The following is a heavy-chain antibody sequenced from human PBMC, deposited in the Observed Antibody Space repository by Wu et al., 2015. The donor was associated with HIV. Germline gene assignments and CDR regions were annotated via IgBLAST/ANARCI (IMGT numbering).Heavy chain of an antibody. CDR2: INPNTGGA. J-gene: IGHJ4*02. CDR3: AAGIQSGGANY. V-gene: IGHV1-2*02. CDR1: GYSFPAYY. D-gene: IGHD2-21*01. Sequence: QVQLVQSGAEVKRPGASVRVSCKTSGYSFPAYYIHWVRQAPGQGLEWMGRINPNTGGADSAQKFQGRITLTRDTSISTAYLDLTWPRPDDTAVYYCAAGIQSGGANYWGQGTLVTVSS.